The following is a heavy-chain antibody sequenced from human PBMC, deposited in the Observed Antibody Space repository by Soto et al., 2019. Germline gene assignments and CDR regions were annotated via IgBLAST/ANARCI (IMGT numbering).Heavy chain of an antibody. J-gene: IGHJ4*02. CDR2: IRSKPYGVTA. Sequence: GGSLRLSCAASGFTFSSCAMGWVRQAPGKGLEWVGFIRSKPYGVTAEYAASVKGRSTISRDDSKSIAYLQMNSLTNEDTAVYYCATGIWEMATIRPENYWGQGTPVTVSS. CDR3: ATGIWEMATIRPENY. D-gene: IGHD5-12*01. V-gene: IGHV3-49*04. CDR1: GFTFSSCA.